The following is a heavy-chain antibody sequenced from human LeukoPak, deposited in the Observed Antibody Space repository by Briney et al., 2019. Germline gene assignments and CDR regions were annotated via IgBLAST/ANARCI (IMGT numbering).Heavy chain of an antibody. CDR3: ARGGGSFYLNAFDI. D-gene: IGHD1-26*01. Sequence: ASVKVSFKASGYTFTSYAMNWVRQAPGQGLEWMGWINTNTGNPTYAQGFTGRFVFSLDTSVSTAYLQISSLKAEDTAVYYCARGGGSFYLNAFDIWGQGTMVTVSS. CDR2: INTNTGNP. V-gene: IGHV7-4-1*02. CDR1: GYTFTSYA. J-gene: IGHJ3*02.